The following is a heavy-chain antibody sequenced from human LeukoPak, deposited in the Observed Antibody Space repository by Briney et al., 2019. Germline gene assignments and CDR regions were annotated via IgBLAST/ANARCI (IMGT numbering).Heavy chain of an antibody. CDR1: GFTFSSYW. Sequence: GGSLRLSCAASGFTFSSYWMSWVRQAPGKGLEWVANIKQDGSEKYYADSVKGRFTISRDNAKNSLWLQMNSLRAEDTAVYYCARGYNYGYSAFWGQGTLVTVSS. CDR2: IKQDGSEK. D-gene: IGHD5-18*01. CDR3: ARGYNYGYSAF. V-gene: IGHV3-7*01. J-gene: IGHJ4*02.